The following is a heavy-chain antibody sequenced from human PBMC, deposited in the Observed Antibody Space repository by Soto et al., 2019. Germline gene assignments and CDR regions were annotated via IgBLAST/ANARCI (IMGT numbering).Heavy chain of an antibody. D-gene: IGHD1-26*01. CDR3: ARHEGDQELPHSTVGFEL. J-gene: IGHJ2*01. Sequence: QVQLQESGPGLVKPSEALSLTCTVSGGSISPYYWSWIRQSPGKGLEWVGFIYYRGSSRYTPSLKSRVTLSVDTSKNQVSLKLTSVTAADTAVYYCARHEGDQELPHSTVGFELWGRGTLVTVSS. CDR2: IYYRGSS. V-gene: IGHV4-59*08. CDR1: GGSISPYY.